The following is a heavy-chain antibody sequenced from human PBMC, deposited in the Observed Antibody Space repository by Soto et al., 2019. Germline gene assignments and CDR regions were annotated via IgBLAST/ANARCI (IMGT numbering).Heavy chain of an antibody. J-gene: IGHJ2*01. CDR2: MNPNSGRT. CDR1: GYTFTTYD. CDR3: AMSTRIPLWHFDP. V-gene: IGHV1-8*01. Sequence: QVQLVQSGAEVKKPGASVKVSCKASGYTFTTYDINWVRQATGQGLEWMGWMNPNSGRTGYAQKFQGRVTMTSDTSTSTAYMELTSLTSDDTAVYYGAMSTRIPLWHFDPWGRGTLVTVSS. D-gene: IGHD2-2*01.